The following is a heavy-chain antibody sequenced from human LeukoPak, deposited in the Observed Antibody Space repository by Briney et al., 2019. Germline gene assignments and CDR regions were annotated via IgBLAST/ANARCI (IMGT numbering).Heavy chain of an antibody. V-gene: IGHV4-4*09. CDR2: IYTSGST. CDR1: GGSISSYY. J-gene: IGHJ4*02. CDR3: ARGGYYFDY. Sequence: SETLSLTCTVSGGSISSYYWSWIRQPPGKGLEWIGYIYTSGSTNYNPSLRSRVTISVDTSKNQFSLKLSSVTAADTAVYYCARGGYYFDYWGQGTLVTVSS. D-gene: IGHD3-16*01.